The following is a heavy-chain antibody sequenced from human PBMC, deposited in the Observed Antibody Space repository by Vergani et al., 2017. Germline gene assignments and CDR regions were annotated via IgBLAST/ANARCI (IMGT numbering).Heavy chain of an antibody. D-gene: IGHD3-9*01. J-gene: IGHJ5*02. CDR3: ASVDFDWSIPPP. Sequence: QVQLVQSGADVKKPESSVKLSCKASGGTFSSYAISWARQAPGQGLEWMGEILPIFGTANYAQKFQGRVTITAHESTSTAYMELSSLRSEDTAVYYCASVDFDWSIPPPWGQGTLVTVSS. CDR1: GGTFSSYA. CDR2: ILPIFGTA. V-gene: IGHV1-69*12.